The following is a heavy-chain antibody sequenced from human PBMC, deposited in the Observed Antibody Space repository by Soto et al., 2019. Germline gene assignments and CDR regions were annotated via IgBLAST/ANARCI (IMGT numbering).Heavy chain of an antibody. V-gene: IGHV4-59*08. CDR3: ASRSPVMATIDY. D-gene: IGHD2-21*01. CDR2: IYYSGST. J-gene: IGHJ4*02. CDR1: GGSISSYY. Sequence: QVQLQESGPGLVKPSETLSLTCTVSGGSISSYYWSWIRQPPGKGLEWIGYIYYSGSTNYNPSLRRRVTLPVDTSKNQLPVELRSVTAADTGVYYCASRSPVMATIDYWGQGTLVTVSS.